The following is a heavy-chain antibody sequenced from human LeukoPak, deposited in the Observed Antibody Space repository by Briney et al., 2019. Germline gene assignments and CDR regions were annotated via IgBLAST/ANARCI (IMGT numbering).Heavy chain of an antibody. CDR3: ARDGIGGAFIDY. CDR1: GGSISSGGYY. V-gene: IGHV4-30-2*01. Sequence: PSQTLSLTCTVSGGSISSGGYYWSWIRQPPGKGLEWIVYIYHSGSTYYNPSLKSRVTISVDRSKNQFSLKLSSVTAADTAVYYCARDGIGGAFIDYWGQGTLVTVSS. CDR2: IYHSGST. J-gene: IGHJ4*02. D-gene: IGHD1-26*01.